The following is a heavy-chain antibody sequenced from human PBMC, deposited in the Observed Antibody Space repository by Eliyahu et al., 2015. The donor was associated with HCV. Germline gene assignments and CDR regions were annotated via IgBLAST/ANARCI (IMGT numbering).Heavy chain of an antibody. Sequence: QVQLVESGGGVVQPGXSLRLSCXVXGFTFSTXGMHWVRQTPGKGLEWVAVISYDGSNKHYGASVKGRFAISRDNSKNTLYLQMNGLRPEDTAVYYCAKEEIRFLDYWGQGTLVTVSS. J-gene: IGHJ4*02. V-gene: IGHV3-30*18. CDR1: GFTFSTXG. CDR3: AKEEIRFLDY. CDR2: ISYDGSNK. D-gene: IGHD2-21*01.